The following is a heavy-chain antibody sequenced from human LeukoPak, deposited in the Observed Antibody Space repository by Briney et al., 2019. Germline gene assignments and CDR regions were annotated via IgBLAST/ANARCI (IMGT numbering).Heavy chain of an antibody. Sequence: SETLSLTCTVSGGSISSSSYYWGWIRQPPGKGLEWIGSIYHSGSTYYNPSLKSRVTISVDTSKNQFSLKLSSVTAADTAVYYCARALNPFDYWGQGTLVTVSS. CDR2: IYHSGST. J-gene: IGHJ4*02. CDR1: GGSISSSSYY. CDR3: ARALNPFDY. V-gene: IGHV4-39*07.